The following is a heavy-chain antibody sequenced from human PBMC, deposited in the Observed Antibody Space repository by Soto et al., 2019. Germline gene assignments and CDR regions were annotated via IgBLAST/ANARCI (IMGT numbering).Heavy chain of an antibody. Sequence: QITLKESGPTLVKPTQTLTLTCTFSGFSLSTSGVGVGWIRQPPGKALEWLALIYWDDDKRYSPSLKSRLTITKXXSXNLXVLTMTNMDPVDTATYYCAHSFHKSSSWYWDAFDIWGQGTMVTVSS. CDR2: IYWDDDK. CDR3: AHSFHKSSSWYWDAFDI. CDR1: GFSLSTSGVG. V-gene: IGHV2-5*02. J-gene: IGHJ3*02. D-gene: IGHD6-13*01.